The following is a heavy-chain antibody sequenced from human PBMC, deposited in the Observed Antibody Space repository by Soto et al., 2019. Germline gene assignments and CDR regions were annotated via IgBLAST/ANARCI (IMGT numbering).Heavy chain of an antibody. CDR2: IGGSGGST. Sequence: GGSLRLSCAASGFTFSSYAMSWVRQAPGKGLEWVSAIGGSGGSTYYADSVKGRFTISRDNSKNTLYLQMNSLRAEDTAVYYCAKDGSSWYVHYYYYGMDVWGQGTTVTVSS. CDR3: AKDGSSWYVHYYYYGMDV. D-gene: IGHD6-13*01. CDR1: GFTFSSYA. V-gene: IGHV3-23*01. J-gene: IGHJ6*02.